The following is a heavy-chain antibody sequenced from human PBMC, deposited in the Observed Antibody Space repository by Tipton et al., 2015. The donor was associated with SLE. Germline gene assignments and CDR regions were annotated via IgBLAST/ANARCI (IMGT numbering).Heavy chain of an antibody. D-gene: IGHD3-3*01. J-gene: IGHJ6*02. V-gene: IGHV4-59*07. Sequence: TLSLTCTVSGGSISSYYWSWIRQSPGKGLEWIGYIYYSGSTNYNPSLKSRVTISVDTSKNQFSLKLSSVTAADTAVYYCARACLIFGVVHPYCYGMDVWGQGTTATVSS. CDR2: IYYSGST. CDR1: GGSISSYY. CDR3: ARACLIFGVVHPYCYGMDV.